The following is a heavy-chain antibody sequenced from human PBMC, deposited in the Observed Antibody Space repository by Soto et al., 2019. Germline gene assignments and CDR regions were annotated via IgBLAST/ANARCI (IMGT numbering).Heavy chain of an antibody. Sequence: ASVKVSCKASGGTFSSYAISWVRQAPGQGLEWMGGIIPIFGTANYAQKFQGRVTITADESTSTAYMELSSLRSEDTAVYYCARDLYSSSYASYNWFDPWGQGTLVTVSS. CDR3: ARDLYSSSYASYNWFDP. V-gene: IGHV1-69*13. D-gene: IGHD6-6*01. CDR1: GGTFSSYA. CDR2: IIPIFGTA. J-gene: IGHJ5*02.